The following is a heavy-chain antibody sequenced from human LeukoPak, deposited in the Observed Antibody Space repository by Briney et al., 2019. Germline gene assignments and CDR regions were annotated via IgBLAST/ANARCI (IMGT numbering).Heavy chain of an antibody. V-gene: IGHV3-7*01. CDR2: MNIDGSEK. D-gene: IGHD1-26*01. J-gene: IGHJ4*02. CDR1: GFTFSSYW. Sequence: GGSLRLSCAASGFTFSSYWMGWVRQAPGKRLEWVASMNIDGSEKYYADSAKGRFTISRDNARNSVYLQMNSLRVEDTAVYYCARDPVEWELLLDYWGQGTLVTVSS. CDR3: ARDPVEWELLLDY.